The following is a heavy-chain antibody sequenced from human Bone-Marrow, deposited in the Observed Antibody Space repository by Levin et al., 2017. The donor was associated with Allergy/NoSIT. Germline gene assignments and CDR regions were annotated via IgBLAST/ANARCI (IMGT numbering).Heavy chain of an antibody. D-gene: IGHD2-21*01. J-gene: IGHJ4*02. CDR3: AIDWLNMAMVVIASTPFDY. CDR2: ISYDGSYK. V-gene: IGHV3-30*03. CDR1: GFTFNNYG. Sequence: LSLTCAASGFTFNNYGMNWVXQVXGKGLEWVACISYDGSYKYYSDSVKGRFSISRDSSKNTVYLQMNSLRPEDTAVYYCAIDWLNMAMVVIASTPFDYWGQGILVTVSS.